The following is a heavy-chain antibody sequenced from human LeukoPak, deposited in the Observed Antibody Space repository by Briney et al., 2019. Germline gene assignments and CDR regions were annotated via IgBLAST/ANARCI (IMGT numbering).Heavy chain of an antibody. CDR1: GYSISSGYY. J-gene: IGHJ6*03. D-gene: IGHD5-24*01. Sequence: PSETLSLTCTVSGYSISSGYYWGWIRQPPGKGLEWIGSIYHSGSTYYNPSLKGRVTISVDTSKNQFYLKLSSVTAADTAVYYCARDGGDGYEHYMDVWGKGTTVTVSS. CDR3: ARDGGDGYEHYMDV. CDR2: IYHSGST. V-gene: IGHV4-38-2*02.